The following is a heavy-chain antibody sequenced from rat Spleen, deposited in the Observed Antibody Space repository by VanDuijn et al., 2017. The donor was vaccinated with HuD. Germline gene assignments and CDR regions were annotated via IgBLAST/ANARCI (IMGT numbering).Heavy chain of an antibody. CDR3: TSPFRWFAY. V-gene: IGHV2-13*01. J-gene: IGHJ3*01. CDR2: IWGNGDS. Sequence: QVQLKESGPGLVQPSQTLSLICTVSGFSLISNSVHWVRQPPGKGLEWMGVIWGNGDSNYNSALKSRLSISRDTSKSQVFLKMNSLQTEDTAIYFCTSPFRWFAYWGQGTLVTVSS. CDR1: GFSLISNS.